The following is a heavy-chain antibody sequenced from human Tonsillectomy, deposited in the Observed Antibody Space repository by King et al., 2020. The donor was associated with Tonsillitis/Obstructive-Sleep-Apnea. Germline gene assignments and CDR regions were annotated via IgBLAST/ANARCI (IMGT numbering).Heavy chain of an antibody. Sequence: QLQESGPGLVKPSETLSLTCTVSGDSIISIIYYWGWIRQPPGKGLEWIGTIYHLETTYYNPSLKSRVTISVDTSKNQFSLKLSSVTAADTAVYYCARLSDADAFDIWGQGTMVTVSS. CDR1: GDSIISIIYY. CDR3: ARLSDADAFDI. V-gene: IGHV4-39*01. D-gene: IGHD3-3*02. J-gene: IGHJ3*02. CDR2: IYHLETT.